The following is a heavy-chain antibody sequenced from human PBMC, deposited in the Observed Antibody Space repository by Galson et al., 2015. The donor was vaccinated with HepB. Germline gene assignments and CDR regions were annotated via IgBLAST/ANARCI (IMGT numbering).Heavy chain of an antibody. CDR2: ISPYNRDT. D-gene: IGHD2-15*01. CDR1: GYTFSSYS. V-gene: IGHV1-18*01. J-gene: IGHJ5*02. CDR3: ARGALVVVVNATQNNWFDP. Sequence: SVKVSCKASGYTFSSYSITWVRQAPGQGLEWVGWISPYNRDTNYARKLQGSVTMTQDTSTNTAYLELRSLRSDDTAVYYCARGALVVVVNATQNNWFDPLGQGTPVTVSS.